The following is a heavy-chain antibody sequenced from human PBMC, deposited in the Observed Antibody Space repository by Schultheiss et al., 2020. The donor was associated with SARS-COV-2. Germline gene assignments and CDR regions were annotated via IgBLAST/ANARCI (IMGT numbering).Heavy chain of an antibody. V-gene: IGHV3-74*01. J-gene: IGHJ4*02. CDR2: IDENGNVI. D-gene: IGHD3-10*01. CDR3: GRDLSGKDDY. Sequence: GGSLRLSCAASDFTFNTYWMHWVRQVPGKGLVWVSRIDENGNVITYADSVKGRFTISRDNAKQTLYLQMNGLRGEDTAVYYCGRDLSGKDDYWGQGTLVTVSS. CDR1: DFTFNTYW.